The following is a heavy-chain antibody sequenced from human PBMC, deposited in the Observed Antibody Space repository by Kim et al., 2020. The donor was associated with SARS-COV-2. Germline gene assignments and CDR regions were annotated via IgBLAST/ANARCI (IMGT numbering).Heavy chain of an antibody. D-gene: IGHD5-12*01. J-gene: IGHJ3*02. CDR3: ARGSRRWLQLLSNIDAFDI. V-gene: IGHV3-33*01. CDR2: IWYDGSNK. CDR1: GFTFSSYG. Sequence: GGSLRLSCAASGFTFSSYGMHWVRQAPGKGLECVAVIWYDGSNKYYTDSVKGRFTISRDNSKNTLYLQMNSLRAEDTAVYYCARGSRRWLQLLSNIDAFDIWGQGTMVTVSS.